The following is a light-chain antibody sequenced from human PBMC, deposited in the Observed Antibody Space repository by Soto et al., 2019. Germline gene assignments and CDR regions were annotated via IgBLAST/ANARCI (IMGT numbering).Light chain of an antibody. CDR1: SSDVGGYNY. CDR2: EVS. Sequence: ALTQPASVSGSPGQSITISCTGTSSDVGGYNYVSWYQQHPGKAPKLMIYEVSNRPSGVSNRFSGSKSGNTASLTISGLQAEDEADYYCSSYTGSSTPCVFGTGTKVTVL. V-gene: IGLV2-14*01. J-gene: IGLJ1*01. CDR3: SSYTGSSTPCV.